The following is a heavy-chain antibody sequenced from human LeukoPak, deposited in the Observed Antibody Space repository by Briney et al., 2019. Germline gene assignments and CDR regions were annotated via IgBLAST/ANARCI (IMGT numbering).Heavy chain of an antibody. CDR2: INSDGSST. V-gene: IGHV3-74*01. CDR3: AREVRGYYYYYYMDV. J-gene: IGHJ6*03. Sequence: GGSLRLSCAASGFTFSSYWMHWVRQAPGKGLVWVSRINSDGSSTSYADSVKGRFTISRDNSKNTLYLQMNSLRAEDTAVYYCAREVRGYYYYYYMDVWGKGTTVTISS. CDR1: GFTFSSYW. D-gene: IGHD3-10*01.